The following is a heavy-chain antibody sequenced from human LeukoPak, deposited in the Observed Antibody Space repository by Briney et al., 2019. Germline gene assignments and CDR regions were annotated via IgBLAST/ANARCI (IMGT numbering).Heavy chain of an antibody. CDR1: GFAFSSYS. D-gene: IGHD4-17*01. Sequence: GGTLRLSCAASGFAFSSYSMNRVRQAPGKGLEWLSYISSSSSGIYYADSVKGRFTISRDNAKNSLYLQMNSLVDEDTAVYYCASTDFGDYVDAFDIWGQGTMVTVSS. CDR3: ASTDFGDYVDAFDI. V-gene: IGHV3-48*02. J-gene: IGHJ3*02. CDR2: ISSSSSGI.